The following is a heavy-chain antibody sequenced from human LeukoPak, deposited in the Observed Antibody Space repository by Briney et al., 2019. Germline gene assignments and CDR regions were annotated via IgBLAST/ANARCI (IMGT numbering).Heavy chain of an antibody. D-gene: IGHD6-13*01. CDR2: INHSGST. J-gene: IGHJ4*02. Sequence: SETLSLTCAVYGGSFSGYHWGWIRQPPGKGLEWIGEINHSGSTNYNPSLKSRVTISVDTSKNQFSLKLSSVTAADTAVYYCARRGSSWYVYWGQGTLVTVSS. CDR3: ARRGSSWYVY. CDR1: GGSFSGYH. V-gene: IGHV4-34*01.